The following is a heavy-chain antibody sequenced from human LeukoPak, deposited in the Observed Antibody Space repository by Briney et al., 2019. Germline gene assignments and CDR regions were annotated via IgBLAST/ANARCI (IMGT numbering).Heavy chain of an antibody. V-gene: IGHV4-30-4*01. J-gene: IGHJ4*02. CDR2: IYYSGST. D-gene: IGHD5-12*01. Sequence: PSETLSLTSTVSGGSISSGDYYWSWIRQPPGKGLEWIGYIYYSGSTYYNPSLKSRVTISVDTSKNQFSLKLSSVTAADTAVYYCARASDGYEPLFDYWGQGTLVTVSS. CDR3: ARASDGYEPLFDY. CDR1: GGSISSGDYY.